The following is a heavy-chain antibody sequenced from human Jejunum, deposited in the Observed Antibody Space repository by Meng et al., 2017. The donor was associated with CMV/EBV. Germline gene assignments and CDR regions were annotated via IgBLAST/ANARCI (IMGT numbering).Heavy chain of an antibody. Sequence: GFTFSNDAMSWVRQAPGKGLEWVSVIYSDGRSTNYADSVKGRFTISRANFKNTLFLQMNSLRAEDTAIYYCAKEEDSGWYRASDYWGQGIPVTVSS. CDR1: GFTFSNDA. V-gene: IGHV3-23*03. CDR3: AKEEDSGWYRASDY. J-gene: IGHJ4*02. D-gene: IGHD6-19*01. CDR2: IYSDGRST.